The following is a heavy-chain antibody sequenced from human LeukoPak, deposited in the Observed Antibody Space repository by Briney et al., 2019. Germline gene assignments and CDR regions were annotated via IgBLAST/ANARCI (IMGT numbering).Heavy chain of an antibody. CDR1: GGSISSYY. D-gene: IGHD2-15*01. CDR3: ARGLGCSGGSCYSFFDY. CDR2: IYYSGST. V-gene: IGHV4-59*01. J-gene: IGHJ4*02. Sequence: KPSETLSLTCTVSGGSISSYYWSWIRQPPGKGLEWIGYIYYSGSTNYNPSLKSRVTISVDTSKNQFSLKLCSVTAADTAVYYCARGLGCSGGSCYSFFDYWGQGTLVTVSS.